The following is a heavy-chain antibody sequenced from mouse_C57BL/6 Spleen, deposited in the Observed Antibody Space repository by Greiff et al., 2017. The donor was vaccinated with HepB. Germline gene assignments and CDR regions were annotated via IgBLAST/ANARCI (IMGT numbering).Heavy chain of an antibody. CDR2: IDPSDSYT. CDR3: ATPYSSWFAY. J-gene: IGHJ3*01. D-gene: IGHD2-12*01. V-gene: IGHV1-69*01. Sequence: QVQLQQPGAELVMPGASVKLSCKASGYTFTSYWMHWVKQRPGQGLEWIGEIDPSDSYTNYNQKFKGKSTLTVDKSSSTAYMQLSSLTSEDSAVYYCATPYSSWFAYWGQGTLVTVSA. CDR1: GYTFTSYW.